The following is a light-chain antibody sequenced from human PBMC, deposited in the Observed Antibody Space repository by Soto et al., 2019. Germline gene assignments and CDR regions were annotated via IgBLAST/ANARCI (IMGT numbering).Light chain of an antibody. Sequence: VLTQSPGTLSLSPGERATLSCRASQSVSSSYLAWYQQKPGQAPRLLIYGASSRATGIPDRVSGSGSGTDFTLTISRLKPEDFAVYYCQQYGSSLWTFGQGTRVEIK. CDR1: QSVSSSY. CDR2: GAS. J-gene: IGKJ1*01. CDR3: QQYGSSLWT. V-gene: IGKV3-20*01.